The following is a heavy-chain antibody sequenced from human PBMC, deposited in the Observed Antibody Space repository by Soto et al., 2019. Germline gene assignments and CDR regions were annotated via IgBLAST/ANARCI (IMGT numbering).Heavy chain of an antibody. CDR1: GGSISSGGYS. CDR2: IYHSGST. D-gene: IGHD4-17*01. J-gene: IGHJ4*02. V-gene: IGHV4-30-2*01. CDR3: ASSMPTVTTFDY. Sequence: QLQLQESGSGLVKPSQTLSLTCAVSGGSISSGGYSWSWIRQPPGKGLEWIGYIYHSGSTYYNPSLKGRVTVAVDRSNNQFSIKLSSVTAAATAVYYCASSMPTVTTFDYWGQGPLVTVSS.